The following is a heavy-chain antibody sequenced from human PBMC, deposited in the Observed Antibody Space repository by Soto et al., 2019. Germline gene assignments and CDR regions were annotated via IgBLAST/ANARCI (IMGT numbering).Heavy chain of an antibody. J-gene: IGHJ4*02. V-gene: IGHV1-69*13. CDR1: GGTFSSYA. Sequence: SVKVSCKASGGTFSSYAVSWVRQAPGQGLEWMGGIIPIFGTANYAQKFQGRVTITADESTSTAYMELSSLRSEDTAVYYCAARYSSGYPIVYWGQGTLVTVSS. CDR2: IIPIFGTA. CDR3: AARYSSGYPIVY. D-gene: IGHD3-22*01.